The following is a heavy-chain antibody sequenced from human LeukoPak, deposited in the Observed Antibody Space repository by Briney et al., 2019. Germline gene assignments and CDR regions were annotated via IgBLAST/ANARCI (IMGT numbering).Heavy chain of an antibody. CDR2: ISHSGNT. J-gene: IGHJ5*02. V-gene: IGHV4/OR15-8*02. CDR3: ARGTPSGYMNWFDP. Sequence: SETLSLTCAVSGGSISSSNWWSWVRQPPGKGLEWIGEISHSGNTNYNPSLKSRVTISIDKSKNQFSLRLSSVTAADTAVYYCARGTPSGYMNWFDPWGQGTLVTVSS. CDR1: GGSISSSNW. D-gene: IGHD3-22*01.